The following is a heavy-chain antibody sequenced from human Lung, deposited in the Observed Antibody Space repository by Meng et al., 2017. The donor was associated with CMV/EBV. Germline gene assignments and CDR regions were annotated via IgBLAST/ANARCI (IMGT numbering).Heavy chain of an antibody. CDR2: ISSGGTSR. V-gene: IGHV3-48*03. CDR1: GFTFSSYE. CDR3: TRGSASWSEYNWLDP. Sequence: GESLKISCATSGFTFSSYEMNWVRQAPGKGLEWISYISSGGTSRYYADSVKGRFSISIDNAKNSLYLQMNSLRVEDTALYYCTRGSASWSEYNWLDPWGQGXLVTVSS. D-gene: IGHD6-13*01. J-gene: IGHJ5*02.